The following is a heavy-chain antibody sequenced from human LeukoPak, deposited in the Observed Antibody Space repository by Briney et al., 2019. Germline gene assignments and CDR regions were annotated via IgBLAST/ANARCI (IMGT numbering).Heavy chain of an antibody. J-gene: IGHJ6*02. D-gene: IGHD3-3*01. CDR1: GFTFSSYA. V-gene: IGHV3-23*01. CDR3: AKVKVVAYDFWSGSWGMDV. CDR2: ISGSGGST. Sequence: GASLRLSCAASGFTFSSYAMSWVRQAPGKGLEWVSAISGSGGSTYYADSVKGRFTISRDNSKNTLYLQMNGLRAEDTAVYYCAKVKVVAYDFWSGSWGMDVWGQGTTVTVSS.